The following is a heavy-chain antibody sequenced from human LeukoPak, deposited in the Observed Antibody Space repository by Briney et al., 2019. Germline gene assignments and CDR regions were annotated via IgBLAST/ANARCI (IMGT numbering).Heavy chain of an antibody. CDR2: INPNSGGT. Sequence: ASVKVSCKASGYTFTGYYMHWVRQAPGQGLEWMGWINPNSGGTNYAQKFQGRVTMPRDTSISTAYMELSGLRSDDTAVYYCARDSGLGPTWHPFDHWGQGTPVTVSS. V-gene: IGHV1-2*02. CDR1: GYTFTGYY. D-gene: IGHD1-26*01. J-gene: IGHJ4*02. CDR3: ARDSGLGPTWHPFDH.